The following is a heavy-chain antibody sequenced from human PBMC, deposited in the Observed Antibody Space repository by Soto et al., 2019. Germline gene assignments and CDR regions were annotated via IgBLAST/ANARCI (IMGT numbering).Heavy chain of an antibody. D-gene: IGHD6-6*01. J-gene: IGHJ6*02. Sequence: LSLTCAVYGGSFSGYYWSWIRQPPGKGLEWIGEINHSGSTNYNPSLKSRVTISVDTSKNQFSLKLSSVTAADTAVYYCARVGSIAAHPSTYYYYGMDVWGQGXTVTVSS. CDR1: GGSFSGYY. V-gene: IGHV4-34*01. CDR2: INHSGST. CDR3: ARVGSIAAHPSTYYYYGMDV.